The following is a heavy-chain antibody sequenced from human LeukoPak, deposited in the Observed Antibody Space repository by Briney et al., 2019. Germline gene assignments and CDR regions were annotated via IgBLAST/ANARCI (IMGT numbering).Heavy chain of an antibody. V-gene: IGHV3-23*01. J-gene: IGHJ5*02. D-gene: IGHD3-3*01. Sequence: GGSLRLSCAASGFTFSSYAMSWVRQAPGKGLEWVSAISGSGGSTYYADSVKGRFTISRDNSKSTLYLQMNSLRAEDTAVYYCAKGGAIYDFWSGYRSSTGFDPWGQGTLVTVSS. CDR1: GFTFSSYA. CDR3: AKGGAIYDFWSGYRSSTGFDP. CDR2: ISGSGGST.